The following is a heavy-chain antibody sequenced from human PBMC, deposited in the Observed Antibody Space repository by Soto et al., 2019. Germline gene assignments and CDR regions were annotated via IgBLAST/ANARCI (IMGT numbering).Heavy chain of an antibody. V-gene: IGHV3-48*01. CDR2: ISSSSSTI. D-gene: IGHD4-17*01. Sequence: EVQLVESGGGLVQPGGSLRLSCAASGFTFSSYSMNWVRQAPGKGLEWVSYISSSSSTIYYADSVKGRFTISRDNAKNSLYLQMNSLRAEDTAVYYCARGGYGDYESPAEYFQHWGQGTLVTVSS. CDR3: ARGGYGDYESPAEYFQH. CDR1: GFTFSSYS. J-gene: IGHJ1*01.